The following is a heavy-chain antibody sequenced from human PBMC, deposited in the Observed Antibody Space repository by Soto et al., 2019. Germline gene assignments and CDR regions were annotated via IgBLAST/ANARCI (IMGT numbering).Heavy chain of an antibody. CDR3: VGPGEQHRY. Sequence: APGKGLEWVSLIYSGGSTYYADSVKGRFTFSRDNSQNTLYLQMNSLRAEDTAVYYCVGPGEQHRYWGQGTLVTVSS. D-gene: IGHD3-16*01. CDR2: IYSGGST. J-gene: IGHJ4*02. V-gene: IGHV3-66*01.